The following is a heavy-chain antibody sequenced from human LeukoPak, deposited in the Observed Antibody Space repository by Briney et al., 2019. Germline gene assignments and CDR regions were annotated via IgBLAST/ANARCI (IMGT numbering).Heavy chain of an antibody. J-gene: IGHJ6*02. CDR2: MNPNSGNT. V-gene: IGHV1-8*01. CDR1: GYTFTSYD. CDR3: ARFDWAIFYYYYYGMDV. Sequence: ASVKVSCKASGYTFTSYDINWVRQATGQGLEWMGWMNPNSGNTGYAQKLQGGVTMTRNTSISTAYMELSSLRSEDTAVYYCARFDWAIFYYYYYGMDVWGQGTTVTISS. D-gene: IGHD3-9*01.